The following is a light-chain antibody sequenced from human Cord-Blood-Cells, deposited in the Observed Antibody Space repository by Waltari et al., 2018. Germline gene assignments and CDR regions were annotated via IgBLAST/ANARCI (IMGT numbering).Light chain of an antibody. CDR3: SSYTSSSTLNWV. J-gene: IGLJ3*02. Sequence: QSALTQPAPVSGSPGQAITISRTGTSSDVGGYNYDFSYQQHPGKAPKLIIYDVSKRPSGVSNRFSGSKSGNTASLTISGLQAEDEADYYYSSYTSSSTLNWVFGGGTELTVL. CDR1: SSDVGGYNY. V-gene: IGLV2-14*01. CDR2: DVS.